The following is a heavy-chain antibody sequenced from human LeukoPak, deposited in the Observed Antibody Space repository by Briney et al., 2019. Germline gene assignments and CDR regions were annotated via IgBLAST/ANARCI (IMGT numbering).Heavy chain of an antibody. V-gene: IGHV3-21*01. J-gene: IGHJ4*02. Sequence: GGSLRLSCAASGFTFSSYSMNWVRQAPGKGLEWVSSISSSSSYIYYADSVKSRFTISRDNAKNSLYLQMNSLRAEDTAVYYCAGRDCGGDCYPEDWGQGTLVTVSS. CDR2: ISSSSSYI. CDR3: AGRDCGGDCYPED. D-gene: IGHD2-21*02. CDR1: GFTFSSYS.